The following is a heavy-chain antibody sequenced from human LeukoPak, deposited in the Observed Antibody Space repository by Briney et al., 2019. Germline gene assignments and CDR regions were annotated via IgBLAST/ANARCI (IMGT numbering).Heavy chain of an antibody. CDR1: GYTFTGYY. V-gene: IGHV1-24*01. Sequence: ASVKVSCKASGYTFTGYYMHWVRQAPGKGLEWMGGFDPEDGETIYAQKFQGRVTMTEDTSTDTAYMELSSLRSEDTAVYYCATGREWLRFDYWGQGTLVTVSS. CDR3: ATGREWLRFDY. CDR2: FDPEDGET. D-gene: IGHD5-12*01. J-gene: IGHJ4*02.